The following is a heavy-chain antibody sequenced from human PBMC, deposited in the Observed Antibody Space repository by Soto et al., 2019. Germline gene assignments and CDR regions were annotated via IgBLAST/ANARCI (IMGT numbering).Heavy chain of an antibody. CDR2: ISYDGSEK. V-gene: IGHV3-30*18. CDR1: GFTFRTYG. D-gene: IGHD6-19*01. CDR3: AKDSVRIALGGLLDL. J-gene: IGHJ5*02. Sequence: QVQLVESRGSVVQPGRSLRLSCAVSGFTFRTYGMHWVRQAPGKGLEWVAVISYDGSEKYYAESVKGRFTISRDYSKDTLYLQMNSLRAEDTAVYFCAKDSVRIALGGLLDLWGQGTLVTVSS.